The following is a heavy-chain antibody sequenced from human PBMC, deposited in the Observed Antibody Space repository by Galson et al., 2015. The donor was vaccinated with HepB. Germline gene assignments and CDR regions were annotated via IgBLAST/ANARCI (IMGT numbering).Heavy chain of an antibody. D-gene: IGHD4-17*01. J-gene: IGHJ4*02. Sequence: SLRLSCAASGFTFSSYTMNWVRQAPGKGLEWISYISSTGTYTNYADSVKGRFTISRDNAKNSLYLQMNNLRAEDTAVYYCARVADADYGDHSHFDYWGQGTLVTVSS. CDR3: ARVADADYGDHSHFDY. V-gene: IGHV3-21*05. CDR2: ISSTGTYT. CDR1: GFTFSSYT.